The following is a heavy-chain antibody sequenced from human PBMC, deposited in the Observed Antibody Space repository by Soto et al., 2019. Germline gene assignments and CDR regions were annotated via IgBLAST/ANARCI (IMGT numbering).Heavy chain of an antibody. V-gene: IGHV3-74*01. CDR2: INSDGSRA. D-gene: IGHD3-10*01. CDR3: ARGPSDSEKQNDY. Sequence: TGGSLRLSCAASGFTFSRYWMHWVRQAPGKGLVWVSRINSDGSRATYADSVKGRLTISRDNAKNTLYLQMNSLRAEDTAVYYCARGPSDSEKQNDYWGQGTLVTVSS. CDR1: GFTFSRYW. J-gene: IGHJ4*02.